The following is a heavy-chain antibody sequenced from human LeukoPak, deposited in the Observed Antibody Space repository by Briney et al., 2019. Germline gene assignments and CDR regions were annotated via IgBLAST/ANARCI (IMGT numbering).Heavy chain of an antibody. D-gene: IGHD1/OR15-1a*01. CDR1: GYTFTSYG. CDR2: ISAYNGNT. CDR3: ARVQNIYYYYYMDV. J-gene: IGHJ6*03. V-gene: IGHV1-18*01. Sequence: GASVKVSCKASGYTFTSYGISWVRQAPGQGLEWMGWISAYNGNTNYAQKLQGRVTMTTDTSTSTAYMELRSLRSDDTAVYYCARVQNIYYYYYMDVWGKGTTVTVSS.